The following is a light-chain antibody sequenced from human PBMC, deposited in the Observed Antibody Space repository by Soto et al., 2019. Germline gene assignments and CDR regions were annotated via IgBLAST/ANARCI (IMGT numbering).Light chain of an antibody. CDR3: GSYTSSTTRV. J-gene: IGLJ1*01. CDR2: EVS. CDR1: SSDVGTYNY. Sequence: QSALTQPASVSGSPGQSITISCTGTSSDVGTYNYVSWYQQHPGQAPKLMIFEVSNRPSGISNRFSGSKSGNTASLTISGLRAEDEADYYCGSYTSSTTRVFGTGTKVTVL. V-gene: IGLV2-14*01.